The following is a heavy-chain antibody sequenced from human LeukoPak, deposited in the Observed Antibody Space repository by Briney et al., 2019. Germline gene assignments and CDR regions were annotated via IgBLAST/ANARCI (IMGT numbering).Heavy chain of an antibody. CDR1: GFTFSSFW. J-gene: IGHJ5*02. V-gene: IGHV3-7*02. D-gene: IGHD5-12*01. CDR3: ASGFRGYADWFDP. Sequence: GGSLRLSCSASGFTFSSFWMTWVRQAPGKGLEWVANINQDGSEKSYVESVQGRFTISRDNAKNSLWLQMNSLRGDDTAVYYCASGFRGYADWFDPWGQGTLVTVSS. CDR2: INQDGSEK.